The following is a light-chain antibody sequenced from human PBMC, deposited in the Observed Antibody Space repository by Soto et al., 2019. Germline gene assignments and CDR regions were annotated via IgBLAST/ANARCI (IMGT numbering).Light chain of an antibody. CDR2: DVN. J-gene: IGLJ1*01. V-gene: IGLV2-11*01. CDR3: CSYGGTYRLI. Sequence: QSALTQPRSVSGSPGQSVTISCTGTSSDVGGYNYVSWFQQHPGKAPKLMIYDVNKRPSGVPDRFSGSKSGNTASLTISGLQADDEADSYCCSYGGTYRLIFGAGTKVTVL. CDR1: SSDVGGYNY.